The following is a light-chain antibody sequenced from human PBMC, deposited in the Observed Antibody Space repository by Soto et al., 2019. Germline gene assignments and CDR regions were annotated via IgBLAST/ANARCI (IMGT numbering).Light chain of an antibody. CDR1: QSVLYSSDNKIY. J-gene: IGKJ2*01. CDR3: QQYYSSLPT. V-gene: IGKV4-1*01. CDR2: WAS. Sequence: DIVMTQSPDSLAVSLGERATINCKSSQSVLYSSDNKIYLAWYQQKPGQPPRLLIYWASTRESGVPDRFSGSGSGTDFTLTISSLQAEDVAVYYCQQYYSSLPTFGQGTQLEIK.